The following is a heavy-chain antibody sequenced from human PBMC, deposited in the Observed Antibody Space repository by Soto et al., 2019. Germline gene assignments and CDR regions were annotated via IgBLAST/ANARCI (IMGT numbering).Heavy chain of an antibody. Sequence: QVQLVQSGAEVKKPGASVKVSCKASGYTFTSYYMHWVRQAPGQGLEWMGIIDCRGGTTRYAQKFQGRVTMTRDTSPSTVYMELRSLRSEDTAMYYCARGPGGGSGLDHWGQGTLVSVSS. CDR3: ARGPGGGSGLDH. J-gene: IGHJ4*02. CDR1: GYTFTSYY. D-gene: IGHD1-26*01. CDR2: IDCRGGTT. V-gene: IGHV1-46*01.